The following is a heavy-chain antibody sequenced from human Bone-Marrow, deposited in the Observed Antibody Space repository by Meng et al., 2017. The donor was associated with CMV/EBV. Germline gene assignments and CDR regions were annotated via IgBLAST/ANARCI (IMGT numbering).Heavy chain of an antibody. CDR3: AKGYDHYYYYGMDV. CDR1: GFTFDDYA. J-gene: IGHJ6*02. V-gene: IGHV3-43D*03. D-gene: IGHD5-12*01. Sequence: GGSLRLSCAGSGFTFDDYAMHWVRQAPGKGLEWVSLISWDGGSTYYADSVKGRFTISRDNSNNSLYLQLNSLRAEDTALYYCAKGYDHYYYYGMDVWGQGTTVTVSS. CDR2: ISWDGGST.